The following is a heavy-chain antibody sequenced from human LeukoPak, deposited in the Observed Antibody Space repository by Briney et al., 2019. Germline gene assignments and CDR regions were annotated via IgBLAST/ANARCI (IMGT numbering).Heavy chain of an antibody. V-gene: IGHV3-23*01. CDR3: AKHYYYDSSGHYY. CDR2: ISGSGGST. Sequence: GGTLRLSCAASGFTFSSYGMSWVRQAPGKGLEWVSAISGSGGSTYYADSVKGRFTISRDNSKNTLYLQMNSLRAEDTAVYYCAKHYYYDSSGHYYWGQGTLVTVSS. CDR1: GFTFSSYG. D-gene: IGHD3-22*01. J-gene: IGHJ4*02.